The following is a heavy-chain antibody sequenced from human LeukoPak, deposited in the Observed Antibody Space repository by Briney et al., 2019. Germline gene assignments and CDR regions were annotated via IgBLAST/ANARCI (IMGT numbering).Heavy chain of an antibody. CDR1: GFTFSSYA. CDR2: ISDSGGST. J-gene: IGHJ4*02. CDR3: AKDTSIGRYCTNGVCSPFDY. V-gene: IGHV3-23*01. D-gene: IGHD2-8*01. Sequence: GGSLRLSCAASGFTFSSYAMSWARQAPGKGLEWVSAISDSGGSTYDADSVKGRFTIPRDNSKNTLYLQMNSLRAEDTAVYYCAKDTSIGRYCTNGVCSPFDYWGQGTLVTVSS.